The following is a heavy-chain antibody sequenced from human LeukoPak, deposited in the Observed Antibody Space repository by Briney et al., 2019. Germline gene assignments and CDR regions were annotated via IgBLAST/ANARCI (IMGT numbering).Heavy chain of an antibody. CDR2: INPNTGGT. CDR1: GYTFTSYY. CDR3: ARVRRDGSEGFDY. J-gene: IGHJ4*02. V-gene: IGHV1-2*06. D-gene: IGHD3-10*01. Sequence: ASVKVSCKASGYTFTSYYMHWVRQAPGQGLEWMGRINPNTGGTNYAQKFQGRVTMTRDTSISTAYMELSRLRSDDTAVYYCARVRRDGSEGFDYWGQGTLVTVSS.